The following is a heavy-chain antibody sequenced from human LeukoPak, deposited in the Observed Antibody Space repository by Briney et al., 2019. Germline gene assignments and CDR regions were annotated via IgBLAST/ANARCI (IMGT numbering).Heavy chain of an antibody. CDR2: ISANDGNT. CDR1: GYTFTSYG. Sequence: GASVKVSCKASGYTFTSYGISWVRQAPGQGLEWMGWISANDGNTDYPQKLQGRVTMTTDTSTSTAYMELRSLISDDTAVYYWARESHVTREDYWGQGTLVTVSS. J-gene: IGHJ4*02. D-gene: IGHD3-10*01. V-gene: IGHV1-18*01. CDR3: ARESHVTREDY.